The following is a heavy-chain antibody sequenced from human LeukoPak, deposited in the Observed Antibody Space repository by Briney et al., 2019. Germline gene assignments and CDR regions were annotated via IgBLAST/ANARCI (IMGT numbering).Heavy chain of an antibody. CDR2: ISSSSGYI. J-gene: IGHJ4*02. CDR1: GFTFSYYS. V-gene: IGHV3-21*01. Sequence: PGRSLRLSCAASGFTFSYYSMNWFRQAPGEGLEWVSSISSSSGYIYYADSVKGRFTISRDNAKNSLYLQMNSLRAEDTGLYYCAASIAYSSSWFADYWGQGTLVTVSS. D-gene: IGHD6-13*01. CDR3: AASIAYSSSWFADY.